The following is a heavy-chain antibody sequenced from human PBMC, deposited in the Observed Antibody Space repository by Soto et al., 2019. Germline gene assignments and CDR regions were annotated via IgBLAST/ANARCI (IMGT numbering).Heavy chain of an antibody. CDR3: TTESDCSGGSCYYVWFPFDF. CDR2: IKSKTDGGTT. V-gene: IGHV3-15*01. D-gene: IGHD2-15*01. J-gene: IGHJ4*02. Sequence: EVQLVESGGGLVKPGGSLRLSCAASGFTFSKAWMSWVRQAPGKGLEWVGRIKSKTDGGTTDYAAPVKGRVTISRDDAKNTLYLQINSLKTEDTAVYYWTTESDCSGGSCYYVWFPFDFLGQGTLVNVFS. CDR1: GFTFSKAW.